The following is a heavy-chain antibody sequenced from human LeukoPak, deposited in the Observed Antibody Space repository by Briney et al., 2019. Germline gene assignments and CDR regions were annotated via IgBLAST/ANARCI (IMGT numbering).Heavy chain of an antibody. CDR1: GGSISSYY. CDR2: INHSGST. CDR3: ARHRGPTYYYGSGSYPLDY. Sequence: SETLSLTCTVSGGSISSYYWSWIRQPPGKGLEWIGEINHSGSTNYNPSLKSRVTISVDTSKNQFSLKLSSVTAADTAVYYCARHRGPTYYYGSGSYPLDYWGQGTLVTVSS. V-gene: IGHV4-34*01. D-gene: IGHD3-10*01. J-gene: IGHJ4*02.